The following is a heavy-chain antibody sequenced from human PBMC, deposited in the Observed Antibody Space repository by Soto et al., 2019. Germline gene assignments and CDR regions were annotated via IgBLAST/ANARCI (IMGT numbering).Heavy chain of an antibody. CDR2: LYHGDST. V-gene: IGHV4-38-2*01. Sequence: SAPVSLTCAGSGYSISNAYYWGWLRQPPGKGLECFGSLYHGDSTYYIPSLNSQGTLAIDMTNIHVSLILNSVTAADTAVYYCARVGPWVPYYYVSSPYTFEGWFDPWGQGTLVTVSS. J-gene: IGHJ5*02. CDR3: ARVGPWVPYYYVSSPYTFEGWFDP. D-gene: IGHD3-22*01. CDR1: GYSISNAYY.